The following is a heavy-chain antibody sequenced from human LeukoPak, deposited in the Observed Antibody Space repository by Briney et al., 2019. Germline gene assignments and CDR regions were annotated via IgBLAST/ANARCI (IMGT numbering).Heavy chain of an antibody. V-gene: IGHV5-51*01. CDR1: GYTFSSYW. CDR2: IYPGDSHT. CDR3: ARQSPAYTDY. J-gene: IGHJ4*02. Sequence: PGASLQISCKGSGYTFSSYWIAWVRQLPGKGLEWMGIIYPGDSHTTYTPSFQGQVTISADRSISTAYLQWTSLKASDTAMYYCARQSPAYTDYWGQGTLVTVSS. D-gene: IGHD2-2*01.